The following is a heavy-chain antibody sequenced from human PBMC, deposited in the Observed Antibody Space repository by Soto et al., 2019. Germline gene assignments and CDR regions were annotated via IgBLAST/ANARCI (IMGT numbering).Heavy chain of an antibody. Sequence: QLVESGGALVQPGESLELSCAASGFSFSGSAIQWVRQAPGKGLEWVGRIRTDANTYATAYAASVTGRFTISRDDSRNTAYLQMNSLKTEHTAVYFCTRRLFYYFGLDVWGQGTTVIVSS. CDR2: IRTDANTYAT. J-gene: IGHJ6*02. D-gene: IGHD6-25*01. CDR3: TRRLFYYFGLDV. V-gene: IGHV3-73*02. CDR1: GFSFSGSA.